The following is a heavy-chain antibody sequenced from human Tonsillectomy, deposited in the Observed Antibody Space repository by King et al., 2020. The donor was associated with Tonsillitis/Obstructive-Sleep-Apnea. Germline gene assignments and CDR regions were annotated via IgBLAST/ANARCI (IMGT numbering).Heavy chain of an antibody. CDR1: GGSFSGYY. CDR2: INHSGST. CDR3: ARGEFPSNYDFWSGYWAHAFDI. Sequence: VQLQQWGAGLLKPSETLSLTCAVYGGSFSGYYWSWIRQPPGKGLEWIGEINHSGSTNYNPSLKSRVTISVDTSKNQFSLKLSSVTAADTAVYYCARGEFPSNYDFWSGYWAHAFDIWGQGTMVTVSS. D-gene: IGHD3-3*01. J-gene: IGHJ3*02. V-gene: IGHV4-34*01.